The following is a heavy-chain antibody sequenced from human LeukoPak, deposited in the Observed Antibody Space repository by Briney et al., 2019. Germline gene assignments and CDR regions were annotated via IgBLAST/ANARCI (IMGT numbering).Heavy chain of an antibody. J-gene: IGHJ3*02. CDR1: GGTFSSYA. Sequence: ASVKVSCKASGGTFSSYAISWVRQAPGQGLEWMGGIIPIFGTANYAQKFQGRVTITADESTSTAYMELSSLRSEDTAVYYCARPNRGYCSSTSCYGLGDAFDIWGQGTMVTVS. V-gene: IGHV1-69*13. CDR3: ARPNRGYCSSTSCYGLGDAFDI. CDR2: IIPIFGTA. D-gene: IGHD2-2*01.